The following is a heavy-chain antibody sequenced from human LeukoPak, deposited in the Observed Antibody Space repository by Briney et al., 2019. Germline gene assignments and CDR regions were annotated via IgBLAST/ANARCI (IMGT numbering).Heavy chain of an antibody. J-gene: IGHJ3*02. CDR2: INSDGSST. D-gene: IGHD3-10*01. CDR3: ARVRGYYGSGSYAFDI. Sequence: GRSLRLSCAASGFTFSSYWMHWVRQAPGKGLVWVSRINSDGSSTSYADSVKGRFTISRDNAKNTLYLQMNSLRAEDTALYYCARVRGYYGSGSYAFDIWGQGTMVTVSS. CDR1: GFTFSSYW. V-gene: IGHV3-74*01.